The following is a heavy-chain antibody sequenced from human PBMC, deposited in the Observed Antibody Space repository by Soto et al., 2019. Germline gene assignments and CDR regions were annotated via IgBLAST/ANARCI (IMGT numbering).Heavy chain of an antibody. V-gene: IGHV5-51*01. CDR2: IYPGDSEI. CDR3: SRMQYSYGQLDYFDY. J-gene: IGHJ4*02. CDR1: GYNFGNYW. D-gene: IGHD3-16*01. Sequence: GESLKISCKGSGYNFGNYWIGWVRPMPGKGLEWMGIIYPGDSEIRYRPSFQGQVTISADKSISTAYLQWSSLKASDTALYFCSRMQYSYGQLDYFDYWGQGTQVTVSS.